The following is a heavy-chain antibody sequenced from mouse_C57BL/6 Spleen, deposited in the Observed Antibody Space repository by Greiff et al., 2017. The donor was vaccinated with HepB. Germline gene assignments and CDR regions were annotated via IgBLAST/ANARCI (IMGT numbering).Heavy chain of an antibody. CDR2: INPSSGYT. D-gene: IGHD2-1*01. CDR1: GYTFTSYW. J-gene: IGHJ2*01. CDR3: ARDYGNYQYYFDY. V-gene: IGHV1-7*01. Sequence: QVHVKQSGAELAKPGASVKLSCKASGYTFTSYWMHWVKQRPGQGLEWIGYINPSSGYTKYNQKFKDKATLTADKSSSTAYMQLSSLTYEDSAVYYCARDYGNYQYYFDYWGQGTTLTVSS.